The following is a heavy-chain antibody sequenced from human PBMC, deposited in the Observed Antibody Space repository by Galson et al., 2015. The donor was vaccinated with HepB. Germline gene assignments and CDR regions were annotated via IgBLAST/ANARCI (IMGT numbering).Heavy chain of an antibody. CDR1: GDSITSDRSY. Sequence: TLSLTCTVSGDSITSDRSYWNWIRQPAGQGLEWIGRFYKSGVTTYNPSLKSRVTISADTSKNHFSLKLSSVTAAGTAVYYCARERTWVQVWFRSYCCGLDVWGPGIPVTVSS. J-gene: IGHJ6*02. CDR3: ARERTWVQVWFRSYCCGLDV. D-gene: IGHD1-1*01. CDR2: FYKSGVT. V-gene: IGHV4-61*02.